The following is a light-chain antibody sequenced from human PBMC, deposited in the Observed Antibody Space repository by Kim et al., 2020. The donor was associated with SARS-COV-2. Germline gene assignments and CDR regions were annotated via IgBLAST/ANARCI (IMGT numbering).Light chain of an antibody. CDR3: SSYTSSNTLV. CDR2: DVS. V-gene: IGLV2-14*03. Sequence: GQSITISCTGTSSDVGGYNYVSWYQQHPGKAPKLMIYDVSNRPSGVSNRFSGSKSGNTASLTISGLQAEDEAGYYCSSYTSSNTLVFGGGTKLTVL. J-gene: IGLJ3*02. CDR1: SSDVGGYNY.